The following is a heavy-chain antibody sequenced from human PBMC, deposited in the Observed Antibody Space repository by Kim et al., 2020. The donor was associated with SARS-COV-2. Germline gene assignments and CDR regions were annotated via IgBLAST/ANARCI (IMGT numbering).Heavy chain of an antibody. J-gene: IGHJ4*02. Sequence: SETLSLTCAVYGGSFSGYYWSWIRQLPGKGLEWIGEINHSGSTNYNPSLKSRVTISVDTSKNQFSLKLSSVTAADTAVYYCARWAQHCGGDCYSLGDYWGQGTLVTVSS. D-gene: IGHD2-21*02. CDR2: INHSGST. CDR1: GGSFSGYY. CDR3: ARWAQHCGGDCYSLGDY. V-gene: IGHV4-34*01.